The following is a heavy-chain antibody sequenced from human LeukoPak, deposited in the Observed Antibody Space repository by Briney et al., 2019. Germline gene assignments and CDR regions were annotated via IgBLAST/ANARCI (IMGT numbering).Heavy chain of an antibody. CDR1: GGSMNTYY. CDR3: ARVVVGATNFYYGMDV. J-gene: IGHJ6*02. V-gene: IGHV4-59*08. Sequence: PSETLSLTCAVSGGSMNTYYWTWIRQPPGKGLEWMGNIYYSGNTNYNPSLKRRVNISVDTSNNQFSLRLSSVTAADTAVYYCARVVVGATNFYYGMDVWGQGTTVTVSS. D-gene: IGHD1-26*01. CDR2: IYYSGNT.